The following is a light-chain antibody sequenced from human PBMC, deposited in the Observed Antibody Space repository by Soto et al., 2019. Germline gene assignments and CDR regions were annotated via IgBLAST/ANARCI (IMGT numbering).Light chain of an antibody. Sequence: DIVMTQSPGTMSVSQGERVSLACRASQNVATYVTWYQHKPGQAPRLLIYDASTRATGVPARFSGSGSGTDFTLTITSLQSEDSAVYYCQHYHRWPSFSFGPETKLEIK. CDR3: QHYHRWPSFS. CDR1: QNVATY. J-gene: IGKJ2*01. CDR2: DAS. V-gene: IGKV3-15*01.